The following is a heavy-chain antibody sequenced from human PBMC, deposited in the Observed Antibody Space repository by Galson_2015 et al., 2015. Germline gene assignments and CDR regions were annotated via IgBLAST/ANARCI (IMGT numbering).Heavy chain of an antibody. CDR3: AGEEAYGYWYFNL. Sequence: SVKVSCKASGFFFTSYAFSWLRQAPGQGLEWMGWISAYNGNTNSAQSLQGRLTMTTDPSTSTAYMELRNLRPDDTAVYFCAGEEAYGYWYFNLWGRGTLVTVSS. CDR1: GFFFTSYA. J-gene: IGHJ2*01. CDR2: ISAYNGNT. D-gene: IGHD4-17*01. V-gene: IGHV1-18*01.